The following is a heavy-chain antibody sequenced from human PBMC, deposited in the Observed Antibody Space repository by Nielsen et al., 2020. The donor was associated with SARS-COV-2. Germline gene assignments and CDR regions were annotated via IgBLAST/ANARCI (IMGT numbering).Heavy chain of an antibody. V-gene: IGHV3-30*03. CDR3: ARASLDEGDYGPTTYYPDY. D-gene: IGHD4-17*01. CDR1: GFTFSSYG. Sequence: GESLKISCAASGFTFSSYGMHWVRQAPGKGLEWVAYISYEGSKQYYADSVKGRFTISRDNSKNTLYLQMNSLRAEDTAVYYCARASLDEGDYGPTTYYPDYWGQGTLVTVSS. CDR2: ISYEGSKQ. J-gene: IGHJ4*02.